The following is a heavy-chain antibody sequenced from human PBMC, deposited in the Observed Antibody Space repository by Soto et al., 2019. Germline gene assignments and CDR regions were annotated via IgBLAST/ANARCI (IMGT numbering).Heavy chain of an antibody. D-gene: IGHD2-2*01. CDR1: GYTFTGYY. Sequence: ASVKVSCKASGYTFTGYYMHWVRQAPGQGLEWMGWINPNSGGTNYAQKFQDRVTMTRDTSISTAYMELSRLRSDDTAVYYCARYYCSSTSCYFDYWGQGTLVTVSS. V-gene: IGHV1-2*02. J-gene: IGHJ4*02. CDR2: INPNSGGT. CDR3: ARYYCSSTSCYFDY.